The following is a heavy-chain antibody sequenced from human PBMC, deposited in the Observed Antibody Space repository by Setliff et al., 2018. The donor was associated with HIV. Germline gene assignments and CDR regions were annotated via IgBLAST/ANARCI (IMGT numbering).Heavy chain of an antibody. D-gene: IGHD2-15*01. J-gene: IGHJ4*02. CDR3: ATDPTSYCTGGNCHSGRFAS. V-gene: IGHV4-59*02. Sequence: SETLSLTCTGSGGSVNGHYWNWIRLTPGKGLEWIGSISYSGSTNYNPSLKSRVTISVDTSRNEFSLKLSSVTAADTAVYYCATDPTSYCTGGNCHSGRFASWGQGTLVTVSS. CDR2: ISYSGST. CDR1: GGSVNGHY.